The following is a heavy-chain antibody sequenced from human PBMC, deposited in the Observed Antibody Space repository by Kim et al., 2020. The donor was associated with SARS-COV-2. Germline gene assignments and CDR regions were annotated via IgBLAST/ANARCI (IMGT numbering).Heavy chain of an antibody. CDR1: GYTFTSHD. V-gene: IGHV1-8*01. CDR3: ARRVGGCSGGTCYWVDD. D-gene: IGHD2-15*01. Sequence: ASVKVSCKASGYTFTSHDINWVRQATGQGLEWMGWMNPNSGNTGYAQKFQGRVTMTRNTSISTAYMELSSLSSEDTAGYYCARRVGGCSGGTCYWVDDWGQGTLVTVSS. CDR2: MNPNSGNT. J-gene: IGHJ4*02.